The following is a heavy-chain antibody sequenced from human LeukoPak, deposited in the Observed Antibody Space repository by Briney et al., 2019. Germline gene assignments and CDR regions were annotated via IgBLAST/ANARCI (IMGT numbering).Heavy chain of an antibody. J-gene: IGHJ4*02. CDR1: GGSIRGYF. CDR2: LYYRGST. CDR3: AMAYSSSWYYFDY. D-gene: IGHD6-13*01. Sequence: SETLSLTCTVSGGSIRGYFWTWIRQPPGKGLEWIGYLYYRGSTNYNPSLKSRVTIAVDTSKNQFSLRLSSVTAADTAVYYCAMAYSSSWYYFDYWGQGTLVTVSS. V-gene: IGHV4-59*01.